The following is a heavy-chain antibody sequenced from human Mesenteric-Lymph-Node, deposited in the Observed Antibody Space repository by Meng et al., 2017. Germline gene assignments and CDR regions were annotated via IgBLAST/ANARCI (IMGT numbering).Heavy chain of an antibody. CDR2: IITDTGIQ. Sequence: QVHLVHTGSELNTPGASVLISCKASGYTITSNAINWVRQAPGQGLEWRGWIITDTGIQTYDQAFTGRFVFSLDTSVSTTYLQITSPKAEDTAVYYCARWNGRDRGFDYWGQGTLVAVSS. CDR3: ARWNGRDRGFDY. V-gene: IGHV7-4-1*02. CDR1: GYTITSNA. D-gene: IGHD1-1*01. J-gene: IGHJ4*02.